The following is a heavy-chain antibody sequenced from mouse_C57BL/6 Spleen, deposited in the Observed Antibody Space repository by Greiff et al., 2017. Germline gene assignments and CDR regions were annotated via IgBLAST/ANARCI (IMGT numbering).Heavy chain of an antibody. V-gene: IGHV5-4*01. CDR2: ISDGGSYT. Sequence: EVQVVESGGGLVKPGGSLKLSCAASGFTFSSYAMSWVRQTPEKRLEWVATISDGGSYTYYTDNVKGRFTISRDNAKNNLYLQLSQLKSEDTAMYYCARENYCGSTSWFAYWGQGTLVTVSA. CDR3: ARENYCGSTSWFAY. CDR1: GFTFSSYA. J-gene: IGHJ3*01. D-gene: IGHD1-1*01.